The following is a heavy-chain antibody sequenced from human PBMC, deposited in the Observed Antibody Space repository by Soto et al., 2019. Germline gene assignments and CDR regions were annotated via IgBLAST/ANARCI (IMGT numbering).Heavy chain of an antibody. D-gene: IGHD2-15*01. V-gene: IGHV3-74*01. CDR1: GFTFSSYW. CDR2: VSSDGSST. Sequence: EVQLVESGGGLVQPGESLRLSCAASGFTFSSYWMHWIRQAPGKGLVWVARVSSDGSSTVYANSVTGRLTISRDNAKNTLYLQMNSLSDEHTAVYYCARVLPIFSSFDSWGQGTLVTVSS. CDR3: ARVLPIFSSFDS. J-gene: IGHJ4*02.